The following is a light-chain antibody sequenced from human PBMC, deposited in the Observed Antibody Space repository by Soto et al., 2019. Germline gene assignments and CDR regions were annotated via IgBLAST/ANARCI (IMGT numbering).Light chain of an antibody. CDR2: GAS. CDR3: QQYNNWPLT. Sequence: IGMTQSPATLSLSPGERATLSCRASQSVSSYLAWYQQKPGQAPRLLIYGASTRATGIPARFSGSGSGTEFTLTISSLQSEDFAVYYCQQYNNWPLTFGGGTKVDI. V-gene: IGKV3-15*01. CDR1: QSVSSY. J-gene: IGKJ4*01.